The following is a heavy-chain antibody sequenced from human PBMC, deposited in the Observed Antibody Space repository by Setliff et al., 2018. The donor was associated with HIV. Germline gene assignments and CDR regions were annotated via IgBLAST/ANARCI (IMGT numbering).Heavy chain of an antibody. V-gene: IGHV1-18*01. D-gene: IGHD3-22*01. CDR2: ISPYNGDT. CDR1: GYTFNTYG. CDR3: TRGITRDSSGYYRDEYFQH. J-gene: IGHJ1*01. Sequence: ASVKVSCKASGYTFNTYGISWVRQAPGQGLEWMGWISPYNGDTRYAQKFQGRVTLTTDTSTNTAYMELRTLRSDDTAVYYCTRGITRDSSGYYRDEYFQHWGQGTLSPSPQ.